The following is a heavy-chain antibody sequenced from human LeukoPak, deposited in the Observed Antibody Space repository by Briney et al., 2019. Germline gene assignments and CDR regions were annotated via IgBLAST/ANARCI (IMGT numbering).Heavy chain of an antibody. CDR1: GGSISSYY. Sequence: PSETLSLTCTVSGGSISSYYWSWIRQPPGKGLEWIGYIYYSGSTNHNPSLKSRVTISVDTSKNQFSLKLSSVTAADTAVYYCARDRSGWYFDLWGRGTLVTISS. CDR3: ARDRSGWYFDL. D-gene: IGHD3-3*01. V-gene: IGHV4-59*01. J-gene: IGHJ2*01. CDR2: IYYSGST.